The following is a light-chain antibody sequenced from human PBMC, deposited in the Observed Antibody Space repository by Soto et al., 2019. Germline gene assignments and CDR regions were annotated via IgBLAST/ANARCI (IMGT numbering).Light chain of an antibody. J-gene: IGLJ1*01. Sequence: QSVLTQRASVSGSPGQSITFSCTGTTIDVGSYDSVSWYQHHPGKAPKLMIYEVNKRPSGVSIRFSGSKSGNTASLTISGLQAEDEADYYCCSYAGTSYVFGAGTKVTVL. CDR1: TIDVGSYDS. V-gene: IGLV2-23*02. CDR2: EVN. CDR3: CSYAGTSYV.